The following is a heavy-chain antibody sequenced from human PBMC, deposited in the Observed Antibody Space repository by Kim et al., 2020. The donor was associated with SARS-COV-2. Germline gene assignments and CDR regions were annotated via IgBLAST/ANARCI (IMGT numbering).Heavy chain of an antibody. CDR3: ARDRSPDYDILNGYYDGMDV. Sequence: RFTISRDKSKNTLYLQMNSLRAEDTAVYYCARDRSPDYDILNGYYDGMDVWGQGTTVTVSS. V-gene: IGHV3-30*01. D-gene: IGHD3-9*01. J-gene: IGHJ6*02.